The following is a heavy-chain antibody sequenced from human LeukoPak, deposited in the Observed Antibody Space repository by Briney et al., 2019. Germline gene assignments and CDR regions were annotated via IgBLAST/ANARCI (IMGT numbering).Heavy chain of an antibody. D-gene: IGHD5-18*01. J-gene: IGHJ4*02. CDR1: GYTFTSYG. Sequence: ASVKVSCKTSGYTFTSYGISWVRQAPGRGLEWMGWISAYNGNTNYAQKLQGRVTMTSDTSTTTAYMELGSLRSDDTAVYYCATHMDTAMIKAEFDYWGQGTLVTVSS. CDR3: ATHMDTAMIKAEFDY. CDR2: ISAYNGNT. V-gene: IGHV1-18*01.